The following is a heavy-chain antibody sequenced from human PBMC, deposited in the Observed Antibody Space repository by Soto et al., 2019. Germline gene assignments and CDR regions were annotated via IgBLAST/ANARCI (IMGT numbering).Heavy chain of an antibody. J-gene: IGHJ4*02. D-gene: IGHD3-3*01. CDR1: GGSISSSSYY. Sequence: SETLSLTCTVSGGSISSSSYYRGWIRQPPGKGLEWIGSIYYSGSTYYNPSLKSRVTISVDTSKNQFSLKLSSVTAADTAVYYCARQMGFGYYDFWSGYYGPGGYWGQGTLVTVSS. CDR3: ARQMGFGYYDFWSGYYGPGGY. CDR2: IYYSGST. V-gene: IGHV4-39*01.